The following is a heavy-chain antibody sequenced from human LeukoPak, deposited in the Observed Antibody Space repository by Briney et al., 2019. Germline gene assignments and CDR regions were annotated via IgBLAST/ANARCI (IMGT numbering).Heavy chain of an antibody. CDR3: ASDYGGNGVDY. Sequence: GGSLRLSCAASGFTFSSYSMNWVRQAPGKGLEWVSYISSSSSTIYYADSVKGRFTISRDNAKNSLYLQMNSLRAEDTAVYYCASDYGGNGVDYWGQGTLVTVSS. D-gene: IGHD4-23*01. J-gene: IGHJ4*02. CDR2: ISSSSSTI. V-gene: IGHV3-48*01. CDR1: GFTFSSYS.